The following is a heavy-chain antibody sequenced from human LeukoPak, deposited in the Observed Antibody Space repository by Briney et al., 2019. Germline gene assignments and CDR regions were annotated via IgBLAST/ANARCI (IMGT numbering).Heavy chain of an antibody. Sequence: ASVKVSCKASGYTFTGYFMHWVRQAPGQGLEWMGWINPNSGGTNYAQKFQGRVTMTRDTSISTAYVELSRLRSEDTAVYYCAADPTTIAAAGMFDYWGQGTLVTVSS. CDR3: AADPTTIAAAGMFDY. J-gene: IGHJ4*02. V-gene: IGHV1-2*02. CDR2: INPNSGGT. CDR1: GYTFTGYF. D-gene: IGHD6-13*01.